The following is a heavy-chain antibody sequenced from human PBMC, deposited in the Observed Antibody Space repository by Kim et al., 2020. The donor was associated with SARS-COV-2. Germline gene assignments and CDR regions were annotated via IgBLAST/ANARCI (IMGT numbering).Heavy chain of an antibody. Sequence: SGPTLVKPTQTLTLTCTFSGFSLSTSGVGVGWIRPPPGKALEWLALIYWDDDKRYSPSLKSRLTITKDTSKNQVVLTMTNMDPVDTATYYCAHSRGTTLNSYYYYYGMDVWGQGTTVTVSS. V-gene: IGHV2-5*02. D-gene: IGHD1-1*01. CDR1: GFSLSTSGVG. CDR3: AHSRGTTLNSYYYYYGMDV. J-gene: IGHJ6*02. CDR2: IYWDDDK.